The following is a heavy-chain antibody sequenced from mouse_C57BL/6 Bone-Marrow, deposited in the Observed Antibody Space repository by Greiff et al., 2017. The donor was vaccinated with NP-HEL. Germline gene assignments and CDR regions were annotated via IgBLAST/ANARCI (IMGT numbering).Heavy chain of an antibody. V-gene: IGHV1-54*01. D-gene: IGHD1-1*01. Sequence: QVHVKQSGAELVRPGTSVKVSCKASGYAFTNYLIEWVKQRPGQGLEWIGVINPGSGGTNYNEKFKGKATLTADKSSSTAYMQLSSLTSEDSAVYFCARERGYYGSSWNAMDYWGQGTSVTVSS. CDR1: GYAFTNYL. J-gene: IGHJ4*01. CDR3: ARERGYYGSSWNAMDY. CDR2: INPGSGGT.